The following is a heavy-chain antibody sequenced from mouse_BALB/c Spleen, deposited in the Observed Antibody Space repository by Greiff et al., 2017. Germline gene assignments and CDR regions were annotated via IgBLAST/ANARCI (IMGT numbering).Heavy chain of an antibody. CDR2: IWAGGST. J-gene: IGHJ4*01. CDR1: GFSLTSYG. Sequence: VQLQESGPGLVAPSQSLSITCTVSGFSLTSYGVHWVRQPPGKGLEWLGVIWAGGSTNYNSALMSRLSISKDNSKSQVFLKMNSLQTDDTAMYYCARGGPSTVYYAMDYWGQGTSVTVSS. CDR3: ARGGPSTVYYAMDY. D-gene: IGHD1-1*01. V-gene: IGHV2-9*02.